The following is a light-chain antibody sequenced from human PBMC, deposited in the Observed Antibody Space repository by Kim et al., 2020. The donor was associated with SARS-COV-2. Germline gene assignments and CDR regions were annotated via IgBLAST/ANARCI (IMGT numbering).Light chain of an antibody. Sequence: PGERAILPCRAIQSLLSICSASHHQIPGQSPRLRFYGASSRATGIPDRFRGSGTGTDFTLTITRLEPDDFAVYYCQQYGKSPPLIFGGGTKVEIK. CDR3: QQYGKSPPLI. CDR2: GAS. CDR1: QSLLSIC. V-gene: IGKV3-20*01. J-gene: IGKJ4*01.